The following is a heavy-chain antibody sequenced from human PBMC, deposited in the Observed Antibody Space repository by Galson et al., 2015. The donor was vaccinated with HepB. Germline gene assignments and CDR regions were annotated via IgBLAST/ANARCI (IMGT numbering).Heavy chain of an antibody. J-gene: IGHJ4*02. CDR3: AKNARRILADLDY. CDR1: GFSFSNYG. V-gene: IGHV3-30*02. Sequence: SLRLSCAASGFSFSNYGMHWARQAPGKGLEWVAFIRYDGSNKYYADSVKGRFTISRDNSKNTLYLQMSSLRAEDTAVYYCAKNARRILADLDYWGQGTLVTVSS. D-gene: IGHD2-2*01. CDR2: IRYDGSNK.